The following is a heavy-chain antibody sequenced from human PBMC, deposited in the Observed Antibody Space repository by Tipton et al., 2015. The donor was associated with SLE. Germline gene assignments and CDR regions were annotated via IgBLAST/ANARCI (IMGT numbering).Heavy chain of an antibody. J-gene: IGHJ1*01. V-gene: IGHV4-39*07. CDR2: IYYSGST. CDR3: ARQSSSSWYEAEYFRH. Sequence: LRLSCTVSGGSISSSSYFWGWIRQPPGKGLEWIGTIYYSGSTYYNPSLKSRVTISVDTSKNQFSLKLSSVTAADTAVYYCARQSSSSWYEAEYFRHWGQGTLVTVSS. D-gene: IGHD6-13*01. CDR1: GGSISSSSYF.